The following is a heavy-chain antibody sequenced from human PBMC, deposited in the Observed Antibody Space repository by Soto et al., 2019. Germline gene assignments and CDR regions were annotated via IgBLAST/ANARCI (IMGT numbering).Heavy chain of an antibody. CDR3: ARLYYYGSGTLDGIDV. Sequence: PSETLSLTCTVSGGSISSSSYYWGWIRQPPGKGLEWIGSIYYSGSTYYNPSLKSRVTISVDTSKNQFSLKLSSVTAADTAVYYWARLYYYGSGTLDGIDVWGQGTTGTVSS. CDR2: IYYSGST. CDR1: GGSISSSSYY. V-gene: IGHV4-39*01. J-gene: IGHJ6*02. D-gene: IGHD3-10*01.